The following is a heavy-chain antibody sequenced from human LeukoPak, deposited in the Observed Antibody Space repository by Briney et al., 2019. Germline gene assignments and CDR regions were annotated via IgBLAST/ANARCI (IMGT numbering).Heavy chain of an antibody. CDR3: VRYGSGTYSTPCNY. Sequence: SETLSLTCTVSGGSISSYYWSWIRQPPGKGLEWIGYIYYSGSTNYNPSLKSRVTISVDTSKNQFSLKLTSVTAADTAVYYCVRYGSGTYSTPCNYWGQGTLVTVSS. V-gene: IGHV4-59*08. D-gene: IGHD3-10*01. CDR1: GGSISSYY. J-gene: IGHJ4*02. CDR2: IYYSGST.